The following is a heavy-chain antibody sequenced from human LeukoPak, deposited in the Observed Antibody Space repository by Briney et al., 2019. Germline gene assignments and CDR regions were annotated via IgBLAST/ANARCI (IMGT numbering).Heavy chain of an antibody. CDR2: ISGSGGST. V-gene: IGHV3-23*01. CDR1: GFTFSSYG. D-gene: IGHD5-18*01. Sequence: GGTLRLSCAASGFTFSSYGMSWVRQAPGKGLEWVSAISGSGGSTYYADSVKGRFTVSRDNSKNTLYLQMNSLRAEDTAAYYCARADRGYSYLRAFDYWGQGTLVTVSS. J-gene: IGHJ4*02. CDR3: ARADRGYSYLRAFDY.